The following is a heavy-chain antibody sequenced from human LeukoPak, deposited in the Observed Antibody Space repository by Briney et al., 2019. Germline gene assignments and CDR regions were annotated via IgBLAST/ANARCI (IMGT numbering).Heavy chain of an antibody. CDR1: GGSISSYY. D-gene: IGHD6-6*01. Sequence: PSETLSLTCTVSGGSISSYYWSWIRQPPGKGLEWIGYIYYSGSTNYNPSLMSRVTISVDTSKNQFSLKLSSVTAADTAVYYCAGVNSSSNYYYYMDVWGKGTTVTVSS. J-gene: IGHJ6*03. CDR3: AGVNSSSNYYYYMDV. V-gene: IGHV4-59*08. CDR2: IYYSGST.